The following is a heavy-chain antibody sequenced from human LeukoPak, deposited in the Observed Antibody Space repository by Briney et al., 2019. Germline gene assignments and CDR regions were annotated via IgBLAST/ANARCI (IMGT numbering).Heavy chain of an antibody. CDR1: GYTFSSYW. V-gene: IGHV3-74*01. D-gene: IGHD2-2*01. Sequence: GGSLRLSCAASGYTFSSYWMHWVRQAPGKGLVWVSRINSDGSSTSYADSVKGRFTISRDNSKNTLYLQMNSLRAEDTAVYYCTRGYCSGSSCSDYYYYYGMDVWGQGTTVTVSS. CDR2: INSDGSST. CDR3: TRGYCSGSSCSDYYYYYGMDV. J-gene: IGHJ6*02.